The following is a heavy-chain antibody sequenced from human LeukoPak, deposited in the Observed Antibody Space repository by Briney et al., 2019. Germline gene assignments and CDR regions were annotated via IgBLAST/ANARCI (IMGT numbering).Heavy chain of an antibody. V-gene: IGHV3-11*06. CDR2: ISSSSSYT. CDR1: GFTFSDYY. CDR3: VRVKGPKRSAGDY. J-gene: IGHJ4*02. D-gene: IGHD6-19*01. Sequence: GGSLRLSCAASGFTFSDYYMSWIRQAPGKGPHWVSYISSSSSYTNYADSVKGRFTISRDNAKNSLYLQMNSLRAEDTAVYYCVRVKGPKRSAGDYWGQGTLVTVSS.